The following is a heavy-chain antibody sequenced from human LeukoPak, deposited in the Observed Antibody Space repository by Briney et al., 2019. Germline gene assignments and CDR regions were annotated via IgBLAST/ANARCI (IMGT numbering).Heavy chain of an antibody. V-gene: IGHV3-53*01. Sequence: GGSLRLSCAASGFTFSSYAMSWVRQAPGKGLECVSVIYSGGSTYYADSVKGRFTISRDNSKNTLYLQMNSLRAEDTAVYYCARDQGYGLYYLDYWGQGTLVTVSS. CDR2: IYSGGST. J-gene: IGHJ4*02. CDR1: GFTFSSYA. CDR3: ARDQGYGLYYLDY. D-gene: IGHD5-18*01.